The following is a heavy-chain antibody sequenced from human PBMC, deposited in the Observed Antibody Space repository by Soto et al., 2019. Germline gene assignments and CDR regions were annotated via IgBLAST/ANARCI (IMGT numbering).Heavy chain of an antibody. Sequence: ASVKVSCKASGGTFSSYTISWVRQAPGQGLEWMGRIIPILGIANYAQKFQGRVTITADKSTSTAYMELSSLRSEGTAVYYCARELDSSGFLYDYWGQGTLVTVSS. D-gene: IGHD6-19*01. V-gene: IGHV1-69*04. CDR3: ARELDSSGFLYDY. J-gene: IGHJ4*02. CDR2: IIPILGIA. CDR1: GGTFSSYT.